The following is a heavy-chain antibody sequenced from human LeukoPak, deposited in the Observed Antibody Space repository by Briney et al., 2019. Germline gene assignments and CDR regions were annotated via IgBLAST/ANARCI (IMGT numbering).Heavy chain of an antibody. J-gene: IGHJ4*02. CDR1: GFTFSSYW. Sequence: GGSLRLSCAASGFTFSSYWMHWVRQAPGKGLVWVSRINSDGSSTSYADSVKGRFTISRDNAKNTLYLQMNSLRAEDTAVYYCARDSSSPPYRDFDYWGQGTLVTASS. V-gene: IGHV3-74*01. CDR2: INSDGSST. D-gene: IGHD6-13*01. CDR3: ARDSSSPPYRDFDY.